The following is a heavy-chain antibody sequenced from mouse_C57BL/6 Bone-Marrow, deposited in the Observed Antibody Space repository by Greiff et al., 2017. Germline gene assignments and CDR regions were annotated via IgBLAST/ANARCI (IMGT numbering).Heavy chain of an antibody. D-gene: IGHD1-1*01. CDR1: GFNIKDDY. V-gene: IGHV14-4*01. J-gene: IGHJ4*01. CDR2: IDPENGDT. CDR3: TTTTVVASYYAMDY. Sequence: VQLQQSGAELVRPGASVKLSCTASGFNIKDDYMHWVKQRPEQGLEWIGWIDPENGDTEYASKFQGKATITADTSSNTAYLQLSSLTSEDTAVYYCTTTTVVASYYAMDYWGQGTSVTVSS.